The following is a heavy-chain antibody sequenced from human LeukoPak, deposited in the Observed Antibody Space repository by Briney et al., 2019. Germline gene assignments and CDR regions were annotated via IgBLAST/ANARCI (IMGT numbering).Heavy chain of an antibody. CDR2: ISAYNGNT. CDR1: GYTFTSYG. V-gene: IGHV1-18*01. CDR3: ASSAAGFPPNWFDP. D-gene: IGHD6-13*01. Sequence: GASVKVSCKASGYTFTSYGISWVRQAPGQGLEWMGWISAYNGNTNYAQKLQGRVTMTTDTSTSTAYMELRSLRSDDTAVYYCASSAAGFPPNWFDPWGQGTLVTVSS. J-gene: IGHJ5*02.